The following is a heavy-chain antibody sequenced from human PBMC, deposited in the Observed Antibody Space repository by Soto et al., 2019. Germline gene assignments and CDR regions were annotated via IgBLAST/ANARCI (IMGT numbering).Heavy chain of an antibody. V-gene: IGHV3-30*18. Sequence: QVQLVESGGGVVQPGRSLRLSCAASGFTFSRYGMHWVRQAPGKGLEWVAVISYDGSNKYYADSVKGRFTISRDNSKNTLYLQMNSLRAEDTAVYYCTKYSSSYSYWYFDLWGRGTLVTVSS. CDR2: ISYDGSNK. J-gene: IGHJ2*01. D-gene: IGHD6-6*01. CDR3: TKYSSSYSYWYFDL. CDR1: GFTFSRYG.